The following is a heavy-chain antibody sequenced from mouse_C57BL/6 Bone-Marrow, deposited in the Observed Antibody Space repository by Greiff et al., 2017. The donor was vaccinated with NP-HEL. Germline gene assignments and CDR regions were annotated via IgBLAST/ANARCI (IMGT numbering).Heavy chain of an antibody. J-gene: IGHJ3*01. V-gene: IGHV1-81*01. CDR1: GYTFTSYG. Sequence: QVQLQQSGAELARPGASVKLSCKASGYTFTSYGISWVKQRPGQGLEWIGEINPRSGNTYYNGKFKGKAPLTADKSSSTAYMELRSLTSEDSAVEFCARDYGSSSFAYWGQGTLVTVSA. CDR3: ARDYGSSSFAY. D-gene: IGHD1-1*01. CDR2: INPRSGNT.